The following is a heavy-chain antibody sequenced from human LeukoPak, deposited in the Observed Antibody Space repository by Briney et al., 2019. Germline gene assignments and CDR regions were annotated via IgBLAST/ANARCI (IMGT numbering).Heavy chain of an antibody. Sequence: GGSLRLSCTVSGFTFSSYWMSWVRQAPGKGLEWVANINQGGSDKSYVDSVKGRFTVSRDNAKKSLFLQMNSLRADDTAVYYCARADFCNSTSCYTAEYFQHWGPGTLVTVSS. D-gene: IGHD2-2*02. J-gene: IGHJ1*01. V-gene: IGHV3-7*01. CDR3: ARADFCNSTSCYTAEYFQH. CDR1: GFTFSSYW. CDR2: INQGGSDK.